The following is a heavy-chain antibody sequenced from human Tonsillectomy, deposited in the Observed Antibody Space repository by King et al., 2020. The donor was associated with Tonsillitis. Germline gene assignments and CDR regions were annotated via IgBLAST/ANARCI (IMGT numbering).Heavy chain of an antibody. V-gene: IGHV3-23*04. D-gene: IGHD3-3*01. CDR3: TKDPDFDFWSGYATTVDS. CDR2: LSGSGWST. CDR1: GFAFYSYA. Sequence: VQLVESGGGLVQPGGSLRLSCTASGFAFYSYAISWVRQAPGKGLEWGSTLSGSGWSTYFADSVRGRFTISRENSRNTLYLQMNSLKAEETAMYYCTKDPDFDFWSGYATTVDSWGQGTLVTISS. J-gene: IGHJ4*02.